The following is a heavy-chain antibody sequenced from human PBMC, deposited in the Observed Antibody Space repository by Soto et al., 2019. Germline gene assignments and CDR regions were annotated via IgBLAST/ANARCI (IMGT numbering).Heavy chain of an antibody. V-gene: IGHV3-11*01. CDR3: ARVSWREKYGMDV. Sequence: LRLSCAASGFTFSDSYMSWIRQAPGKGLEWISYITFSGNTVYYADSLKGRFTISRDNAKNSLYLQMNRLRAEDTAVYHCARVSWREKYGMDVWGQGTTVTVSS. CDR1: GFTFSDSY. CDR2: ITFSGNTV. J-gene: IGHJ6*02.